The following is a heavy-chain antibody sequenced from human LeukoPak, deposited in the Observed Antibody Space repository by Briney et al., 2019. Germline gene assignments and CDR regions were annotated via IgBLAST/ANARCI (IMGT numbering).Heavy chain of an antibody. D-gene: IGHD2-2*01. J-gene: IGHJ6*03. V-gene: IGHV4-4*07. CDR1: GGSISSYY. CDR2: IYTSGST. CDR3: ARDRSVPAAFMDV. Sequence: SETLSLTCTVSGGSISSYYWSWIRQPAGKGLEWIGRIYTSGSTNYNPSLKSRVTMSVDTSKNQLSLKLSSVTAADTAVYYCARDRSVPAAFMDVWGKGTTVTVSS.